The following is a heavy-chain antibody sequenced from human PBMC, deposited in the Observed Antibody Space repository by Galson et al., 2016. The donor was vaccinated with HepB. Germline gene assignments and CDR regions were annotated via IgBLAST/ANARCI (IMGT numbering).Heavy chain of an antibody. D-gene: IGHD4-17*01. Sequence: SLRLSCAASGFTFNTFSMNWVRQAPGKGLEWVSSITRSGGDTYYADSVKGRFTISRDNSKNTLYQQMNSLRPEDTALYSCARDHHDYGDPWYFDLWGRGTLVTVSS. CDR3: ARDHHDYGDPWYFDL. CDR2: ITRSGGDT. CDR1: GFTFNTFS. J-gene: IGHJ2*01. V-gene: IGHV3-23*01.